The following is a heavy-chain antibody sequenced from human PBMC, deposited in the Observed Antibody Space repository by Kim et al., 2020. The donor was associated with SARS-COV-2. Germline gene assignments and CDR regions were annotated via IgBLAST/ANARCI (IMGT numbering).Heavy chain of an antibody. Sequence: NYAQKVQGRLTITADQSTGTAYMALSSLRSEDTAVYYCARGVYGDYSFDYWGQGPLVTVSS. CDR3: ARGVYGDYSFDY. J-gene: IGHJ4*02. D-gene: IGHD4-17*01. V-gene: IGHV1-69*01.